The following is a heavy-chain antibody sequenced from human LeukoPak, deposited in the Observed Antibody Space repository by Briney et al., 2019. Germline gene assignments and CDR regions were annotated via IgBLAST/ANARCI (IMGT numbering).Heavy chain of an antibody. CDR1: GGSISSSSYY. D-gene: IGHD3-3*01. J-gene: IGHJ3*02. CDR2: IYYSGST. V-gene: IGHV4-39*01. CDR3: ARQAPYDFAVAFDS. Sequence: PSETLSLTCTVSGGSISSSSYYWGWIRQPPGKGLEWIGSIYYSGSTYYNPSLKSRVTISVDTSKNQFSLKLRSVTAADTAVYYCARQAPYDFAVAFDSWGQGTMVTVSS.